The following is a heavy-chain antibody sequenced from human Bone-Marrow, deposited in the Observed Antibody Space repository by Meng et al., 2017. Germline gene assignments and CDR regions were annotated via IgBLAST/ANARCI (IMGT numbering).Heavy chain of an antibody. J-gene: IGHJ4*02. V-gene: IGHV3-7*01. D-gene: IGHD5-24*01. CDR3: ARGGDGYNWDWSSVDY. CDR2: INKDGSEK. Sequence: GESLKISCVASGFTFSGRWMNWVRQAPGRGLEWVANINKDGSEKSYVDSVKGRFTISRDNANDSLFLQMNSLRVEDTAVYYCARGGDGYNWDWSSVDYWGQGTLVTVSS. CDR1: GFTFSGRW.